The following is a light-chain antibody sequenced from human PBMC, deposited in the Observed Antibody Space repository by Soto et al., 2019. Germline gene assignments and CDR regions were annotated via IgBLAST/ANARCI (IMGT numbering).Light chain of an antibody. CDR3: SSYTGSSTPV. CDR2: EVS. V-gene: IGLV2-14*01. J-gene: IGLJ3*02. Sequence: QSALTQPASVSGSPGQSITISCTGTSSDVGGYNYVSWYQHHPGKAPKLMIYEVSNRPSGVSNRFSGSKSGNTASLTISGLQPEDEADYSCSSYTGSSTPVFGGGTKLTVL. CDR1: SSDVGGYNY.